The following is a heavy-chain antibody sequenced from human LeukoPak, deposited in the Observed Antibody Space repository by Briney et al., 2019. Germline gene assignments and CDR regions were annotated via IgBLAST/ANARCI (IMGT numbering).Heavy chain of an antibody. J-gene: IGHJ3*02. CDR1: GGSISSSSYY. CDR3: ARHDTGLGEEPVYAFDI. CDR2: IYYSGST. Sequence: PSETLSLTCTVSGGSISSSSYYWGWIRQPPGKGLEWIGSIYYSGSTYYNPSLKSRVTISVDTSKNQFSLKLSSVTAADTAVYYCARHDTGLGEEPVYAFDIWGQGTMVTVSS. V-gene: IGHV4-39*01. D-gene: IGHD3-10*01.